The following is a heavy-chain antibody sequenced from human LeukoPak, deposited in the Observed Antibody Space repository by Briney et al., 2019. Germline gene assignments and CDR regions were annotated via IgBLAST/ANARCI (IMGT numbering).Heavy chain of an antibody. Sequence: SETLSLTCTVSGGSISSYYWSWIRQPPGKGLEWIGYIYYSGSTNYNPSLKSRVTISVDTSKNQFSLKLSSVTAADTAVYYCARADLSVSGYAFDIWGQGTMVTVSS. V-gene: IGHV4-59*01. CDR2: IYYSGST. CDR1: GGSISSYY. CDR3: ARADLSVSGYAFDI. D-gene: IGHD3-10*01. J-gene: IGHJ3*02.